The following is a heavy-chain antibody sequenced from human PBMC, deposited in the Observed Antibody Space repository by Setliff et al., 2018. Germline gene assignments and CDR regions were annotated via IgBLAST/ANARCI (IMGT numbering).Heavy chain of an antibody. Sequence: PSETLSLTCTVSGGSISSYYWSWIRQPPGKGLEWIGYIYNSGSTNYNPSLKSRVTISVDTSKNQFSLKLSSVTAADTAVYYCAISTSGSSYLDHWGQGTLVTVSS. CDR3: AISTSGSSYLDH. CDR1: GGSISSYY. J-gene: IGHJ4*02. V-gene: IGHV4-59*12. D-gene: IGHD3-10*01. CDR2: IYNSGST.